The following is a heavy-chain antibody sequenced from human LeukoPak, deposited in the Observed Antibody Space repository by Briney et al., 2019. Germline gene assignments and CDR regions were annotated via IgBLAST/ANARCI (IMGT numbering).Heavy chain of an antibody. CDR3: ARALEFYYFDY. Sequence: GGSLRLSCAASGFTFSSYTMNWVRQAPGKGLEWVSSISNSSSYIYYADSVKGRFTISRDNAKNSLYLQMNSLRAEDTAVYHCARALEFYYFDYWGQGTLVTVSS. J-gene: IGHJ4*02. V-gene: IGHV3-21*01. CDR1: GFTFSSYT. CDR2: ISNSSSYI. D-gene: IGHD3-10*01.